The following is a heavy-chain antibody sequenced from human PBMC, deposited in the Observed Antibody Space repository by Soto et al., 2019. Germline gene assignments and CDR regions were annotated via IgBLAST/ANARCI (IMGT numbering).Heavy chain of an antibody. CDR3: AHSLPHPGIWSGLGGFDP. D-gene: IGHD3-3*01. V-gene: IGHV2-5*02. Sequence: SGPTLVNPTQTLTLTCTFSGFSLSTSGVGVGWIRQPPGKALEWLALIYWDDDKRYSPSLKSRLTITKDTSKNQVVLTMTNMDPVDTATYYCAHSLPHPGIWSGLGGFDPWGQGTLVTVSS. J-gene: IGHJ5*02. CDR2: IYWDDDK. CDR1: GFSLSTSGVG.